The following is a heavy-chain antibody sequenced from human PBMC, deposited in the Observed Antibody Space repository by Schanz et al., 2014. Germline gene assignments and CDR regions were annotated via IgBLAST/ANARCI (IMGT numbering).Heavy chain of an antibody. D-gene: IGHD5-18*01. J-gene: IGHJ5*02. V-gene: IGHV3-7*01. CDR3: ARDWIQLWLHWFDP. CDR2: IKQDGSEK. Sequence: VQLVESGGGVVRPGRSLRLSCATSGFTFSRFGMHWVRQAPGKGPEWVANIKQDGSEKYYVDSVKGRFTISRDNAKNSLYLQMNSLRAEDTAVYYCARDWIQLWLHWFDPWGQGTLVTVSS. CDR1: GFTFSRFG.